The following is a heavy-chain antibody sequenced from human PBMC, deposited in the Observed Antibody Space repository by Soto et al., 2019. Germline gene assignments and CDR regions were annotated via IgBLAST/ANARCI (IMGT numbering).Heavy chain of an antibody. J-gene: IGHJ6*02. CDR1: GFAFSSYA. CDR3: ANRDTSMVTRYYYGMDV. D-gene: IGHD5-18*01. V-gene: IGHV3-23*01. CDR2: ISDSGGST. Sequence: GGSLRLSCAASGFAFSSYAMSWVRQAPGKGLEWVSAISDSGGSTYYADSVKGRFTISRDNSKNTLYLQMNSLRAEDTAVYYCANRDTSMVTRYYYGMDVWGQGTTVTVSS.